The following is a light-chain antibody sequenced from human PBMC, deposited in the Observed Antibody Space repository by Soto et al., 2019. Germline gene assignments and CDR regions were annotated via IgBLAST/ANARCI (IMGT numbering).Light chain of an antibody. CDR3: QQYNSYSRT. V-gene: IGKV1-5*03. Sequence: DIQMTQSPSTLSASVGDRVTITCRASQSISSWLAWYQQKPGKAPKLLIYKASSLESGVPSRFSGSGSGTEGTLTISSLQPDDGATYYCQQYNSYSRTFGQGTKVDIK. CDR1: QSISSW. CDR2: KAS. J-gene: IGKJ1*01.